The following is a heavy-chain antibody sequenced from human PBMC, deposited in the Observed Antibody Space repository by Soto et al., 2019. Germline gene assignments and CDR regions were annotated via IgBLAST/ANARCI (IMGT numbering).Heavy chain of an antibody. J-gene: IGHJ4*02. D-gene: IGHD2-15*01. CDR1: GFTFSSYG. CDR2: ISYDGSNK. V-gene: IGHV3-30*18. Sequence: RSLRLSCAASGFTFSSYGMHWVRQAPGKGLEWVAVISYDGSNKYYADSVKGRFTISRDNSKNTLYLQMNSLRAEDTAVYYCAKDSGYCSGGSCPPRFDYWGQGTLVTVSS. CDR3: AKDSGYCSGGSCPPRFDY.